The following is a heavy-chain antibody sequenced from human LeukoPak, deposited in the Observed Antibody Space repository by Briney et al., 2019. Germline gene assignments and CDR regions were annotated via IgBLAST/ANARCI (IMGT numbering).Heavy chain of an antibody. J-gene: IGHJ4*02. D-gene: IGHD2-2*02. CDR2: IYHSGST. V-gene: IGHV4-30-2*01. Sequence: PSETLSLTCAVSGGSISSGGYSWNWIRQPPGKGLEWIGYIYHSGSTYYNSSLKSRVTTSVDRSKTQFSLQLSSVTAADTAVYYCARSPYCSTTSCHTFDYWGQGTLVTVSS. CDR1: GGSISSGGYS. CDR3: ARSPYCSTTSCHTFDY.